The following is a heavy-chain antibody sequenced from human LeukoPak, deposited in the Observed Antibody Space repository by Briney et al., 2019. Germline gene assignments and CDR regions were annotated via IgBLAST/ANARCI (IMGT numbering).Heavy chain of an antibody. D-gene: IGHD2-15*01. CDR1: GGSFSGYY. Sequence: SETLSLTCTVYGGSFSGYYWSWIRQPPGKGLEWIGEINHSGSTIYNPSLKSRVTISVDTSKNQFSLKLSSVTAADTAVYYCARGGWRLPSVVWGKGTTVTVSS. CDR2: INHSGST. V-gene: IGHV4-34*01. J-gene: IGHJ6*04. CDR3: ARGGWRLPSVV.